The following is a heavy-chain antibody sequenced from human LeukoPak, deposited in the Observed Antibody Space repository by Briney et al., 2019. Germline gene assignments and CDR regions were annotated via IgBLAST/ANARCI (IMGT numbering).Heavy chain of an antibody. Sequence: PSETLSLTCAVSGYSISSGYYWAWIRQPPGKGLQWIGSIYHSGSNYYNPSLKSRVTISIDTSKNQFSLKLTSVTAADTAVYYCARRDGYNGEFDYWGQGSLVTFSS. J-gene: IGHJ4*02. V-gene: IGHV4-38-2*01. CDR2: IYHSGSN. CDR1: GYSISSGYY. D-gene: IGHD5-24*01. CDR3: ARRDGYNGEFDY.